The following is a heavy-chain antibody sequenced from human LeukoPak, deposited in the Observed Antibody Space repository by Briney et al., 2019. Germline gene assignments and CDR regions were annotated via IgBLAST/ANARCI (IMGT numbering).Heavy chain of an antibody. D-gene: IGHD3-22*01. Sequence: GESLKISCKGSGYSFTNYWIGWVRQMPGKGLEWMGIIYPGDSDTRHSPSFQGQVTISADKSISTAYLQWSSLKASDTAMYYCAGQYYDSSGSRAFDIWGQGTMVTVS. CDR2: IYPGDSDT. J-gene: IGHJ3*02. CDR1: GYSFTNYW. V-gene: IGHV5-51*01. CDR3: AGQYYDSSGSRAFDI.